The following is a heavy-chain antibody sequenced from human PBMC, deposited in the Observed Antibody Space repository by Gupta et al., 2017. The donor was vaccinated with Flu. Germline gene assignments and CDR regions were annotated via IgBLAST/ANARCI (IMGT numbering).Heavy chain of an antibody. CDR1: GFTVSSNY. CDR2: IYSGGST. CDR3: ARDTHYYDSSGYYRAFDY. Sequence: EVQLVESGGGLVQPGGSLRLSCAASGFTVSSNYMSWVRQAPGKGLEWVSVIYSGGSTYYADSVKCRFTISRDNSKNTLYLQMNSLRAEDTAVYYCARDTHYYDSSGYYRAFDYWGQGTLVTVSS. J-gene: IGHJ4*02. D-gene: IGHD3-22*01. V-gene: IGHV3-66*02.